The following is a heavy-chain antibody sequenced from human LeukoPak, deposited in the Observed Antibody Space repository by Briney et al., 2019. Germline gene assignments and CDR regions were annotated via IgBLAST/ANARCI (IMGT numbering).Heavy chain of an antibody. Sequence: GGSLRLSCAASGFTFSSYWMSWVRQAPGKGLEWVSYISSSSSTIYYADSVKGRFTISRDNAKNSLYLQMNSLRTEDTAVYYCARSGLVELDYYYYMDVWGKGTTVTVSS. V-gene: IGHV3-48*01. D-gene: IGHD6-19*01. J-gene: IGHJ6*03. CDR3: ARSGLVELDYYYYMDV. CDR1: GFTFSSYW. CDR2: ISSSSSTI.